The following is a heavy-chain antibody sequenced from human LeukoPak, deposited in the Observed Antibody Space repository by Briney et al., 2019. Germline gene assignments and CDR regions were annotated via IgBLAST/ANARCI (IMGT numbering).Heavy chain of an antibody. Sequence: SETLSLTCAVYGGSFSGYYWSWIRQPPGKGLEWIGEINHSGSTNYNPSLKSRVTISVDTSKNQFSLKLSSVTAAGTAVYYCARGPGITISLGALGGYFDYWGQGTLVTVSS. CDR2: INHSGST. D-gene: IGHD3-9*01. J-gene: IGHJ4*02. V-gene: IGHV4-34*01. CDR3: ARGPGITISLGALGGYFDY. CDR1: GGSFSGYY.